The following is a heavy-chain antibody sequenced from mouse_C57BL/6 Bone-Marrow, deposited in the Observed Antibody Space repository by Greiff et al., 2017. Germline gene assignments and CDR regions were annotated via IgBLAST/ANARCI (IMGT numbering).Heavy chain of an antibody. CDR3: ARESNYVGYYAMDY. V-gene: IGHV1-55*01. CDR2: LYPGSGST. D-gene: IGHD2-5*01. Sequence: QVQLQQPGAELVKPGASVKMSCKASGYTFTRYWITWVKQRPGQGLEWIGDLYPGSGSTNYNEKFKSKDTLTVDTSSSTAYMQLSSLTSEDSAVYYCARESNYVGYYAMDYWGQGTSVTVSS. CDR1: GYTFTRYW. J-gene: IGHJ4*01.